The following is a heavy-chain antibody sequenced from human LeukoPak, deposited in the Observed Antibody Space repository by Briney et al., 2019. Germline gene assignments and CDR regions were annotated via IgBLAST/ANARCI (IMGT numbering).Heavy chain of an antibody. CDR1: GFTFSSYA. Sequence: GGSLRLSCTASGFTFSSYAMGWVRQAPGKGLECVSVISGSGGSTYYAASLTGRFTISRDNSKNTLYLEMNSLRAEDTAVYYCAKDNVSAARIWAGYFDYWGQGTLVTVSS. V-gene: IGHV3-23*01. D-gene: IGHD6-6*01. CDR3: AKDNVSAARIWAGYFDY. CDR2: ISGSGGST. J-gene: IGHJ4*02.